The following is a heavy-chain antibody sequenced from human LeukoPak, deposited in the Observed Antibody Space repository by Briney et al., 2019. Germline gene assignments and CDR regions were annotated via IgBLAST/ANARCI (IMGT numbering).Heavy chain of an antibody. CDR2: IYYSGST. D-gene: IGHD3-3*01. V-gene: IGHV4-39*01. CDR3: ARQEGITIFGVGN. CDR1: GGSISSSSYY. Sequence: SETLSLTCTVSGGSISSSSYYWGWIRQPPGKGLEWIGSIYYSGSTYYNPSLKSRVTISVDTSKNQFSLKLSSVTAADTAVYYCARQEGITIFGVGNWGQGTLVTVSS. J-gene: IGHJ4*02.